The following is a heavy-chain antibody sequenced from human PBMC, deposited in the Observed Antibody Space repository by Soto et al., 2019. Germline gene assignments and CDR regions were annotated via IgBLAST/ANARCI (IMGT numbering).Heavy chain of an antibody. J-gene: IGHJ4*02. V-gene: IGHV3-33*01. CDR3: ARNYDILTGPAYPFYY. Sequence: GGSLRLSCAASGFTFSSYGMHWVRQAPGKGLEWVAVIWYDGSNKYYADSVKGRFTISRDNSKNTLYLQMNSLRAEDTGVYYCARNYDILTGPAYPFYYWGQGTLVTVSS. CDR1: GFTFSSYG. CDR2: IWYDGSNK. D-gene: IGHD3-9*01.